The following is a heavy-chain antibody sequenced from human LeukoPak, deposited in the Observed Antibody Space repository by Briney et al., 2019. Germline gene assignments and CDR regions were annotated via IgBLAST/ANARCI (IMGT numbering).Heavy chain of an antibody. Sequence: PGGSLRLSCAASGFTFSSYAMHWVRQAPGQGLEWMGIINPSAGSTSHAQKFQGRVTMTRDTSTSTVYMELSSLRSEDTAVYYCARGGLQLLAPLDYWGQGTLVTVSS. J-gene: IGHJ4*02. CDR2: INPSAGST. V-gene: IGHV1-46*01. CDR3: ARGGLQLLAPLDY. CDR1: GFTFSSYA. D-gene: IGHD5-18*01.